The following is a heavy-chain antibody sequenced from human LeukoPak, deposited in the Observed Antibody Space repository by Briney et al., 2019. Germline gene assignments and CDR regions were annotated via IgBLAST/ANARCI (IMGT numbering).Heavy chain of an antibody. CDR2: IYPGDSDT. CDR3: ARRPPLWGAAAGQGAFDI. Sequence: GESLKISCKGSRYSFTNYWIGWVRQMPGKGLDWMGIIYPGDSDTRYSPSFQGQVTISADKSISTAYLRWSSLKASDTAMYYCARRPPLWGAAAGQGAFDIWGQGTMVTVSS. V-gene: IGHV5-51*01. J-gene: IGHJ3*02. CDR1: RYSFTNYW. D-gene: IGHD6-13*01.